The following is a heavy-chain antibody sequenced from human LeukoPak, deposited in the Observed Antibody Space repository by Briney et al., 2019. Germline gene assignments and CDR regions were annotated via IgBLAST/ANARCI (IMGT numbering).Heavy chain of an antibody. V-gene: IGHV3-23*01. CDR1: GFTFGIYS. J-gene: IGHJ4*02. CDR2: VNPSGDST. Sequence: PGGSLRLSCAASGFTFGIYSMTWVRQAPGKGLEWVSTVNPSGDSTYYADSAKGRFTISRDNSKNTVYLQMDSLRAEDTAVYYCAKDRAGTPWADWGQGTLVTVSS. D-gene: IGHD1-1*01. CDR3: AKDRAGTPWAD.